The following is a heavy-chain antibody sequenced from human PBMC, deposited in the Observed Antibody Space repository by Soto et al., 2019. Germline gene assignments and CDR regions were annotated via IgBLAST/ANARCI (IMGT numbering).Heavy chain of an antibody. CDR3: ARDRHIVVVTAIIYYYGMDV. CDR1: GYTFTSYG. CDR2: ISAYNGNT. J-gene: IGHJ6*02. Sequence: ASVKVSCKASGYTFTSYGISWVRQAPGQGLEWMGWISAYNGNTNYAQKLQGRVTMTTDTSTSTAYMELRSLRSDDTAVYYCARDRHIVVVTAIIYYYGMDVWGQGTTVTVS. D-gene: IGHD2-21*02. V-gene: IGHV1-18*01.